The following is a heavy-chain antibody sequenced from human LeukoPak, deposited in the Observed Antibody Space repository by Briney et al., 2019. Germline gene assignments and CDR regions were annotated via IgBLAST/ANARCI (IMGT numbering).Heavy chain of an antibody. D-gene: IGHD3-22*01. Sequence: SETLSLTCALYGGSFSGYHWRWIRQPPGKGLEWIGEINHSGSTNYNPSLKSRVTISVDTSKNQFSLKLSSVTAADTAVYYCASGPAHSYYDSSGYYSPFDYWGQGTLVTVSS. CDR3: ASGPAHSYYDSSGYYSPFDY. V-gene: IGHV4-34*01. CDR2: INHSGST. CDR1: GGSFSGYH. J-gene: IGHJ4*02.